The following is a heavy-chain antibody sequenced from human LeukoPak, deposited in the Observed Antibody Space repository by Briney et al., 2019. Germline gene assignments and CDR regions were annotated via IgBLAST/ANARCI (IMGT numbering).Heavy chain of an antibody. D-gene: IGHD3-3*01. Sequence: GGSLRLSCAASGFTFSSYAMSWVRQAPGKGLEWVSAISGSGGSTYYADSVKGRFTISRDNSKNTLYLQMNSLRAEDTAVYYCAKLSYDFWSGYHFVGYYFDYWGQGTLVTVSS. V-gene: IGHV3-23*01. CDR3: AKLSYDFWSGYHFVGYYFDY. CDR1: GFTFSSYA. CDR2: ISGSGGST. J-gene: IGHJ4*02.